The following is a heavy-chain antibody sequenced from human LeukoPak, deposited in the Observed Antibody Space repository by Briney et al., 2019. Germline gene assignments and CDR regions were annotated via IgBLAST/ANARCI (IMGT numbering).Heavy chain of an antibody. D-gene: IGHD3/OR15-3a*01. CDR3: ARDREGLAYFDY. V-gene: IGHV1-2*02. CDR2: IDPSSGGT. J-gene: IGHJ4*02. Sequence: ASVKVSCKASGYTFTGKFIHWVRQAPGQGLEWMGWIDPSSGGTDYAQKFRGRVTMTRDTSTSTAYMDLSSLISDDTAVYYCARDREGLAYFDYWGQGTLVTVSS. CDR1: GYTFTGKF.